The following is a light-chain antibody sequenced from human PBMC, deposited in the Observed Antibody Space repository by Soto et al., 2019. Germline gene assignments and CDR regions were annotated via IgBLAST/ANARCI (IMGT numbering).Light chain of an antibody. J-gene: IGKJ5*01. V-gene: IGKV3-20*01. CDR3: QQYTNAHGIT. CDR1: QGVGNKY. CDR2: AAS. Sequence: EIALTQSPGTLSLSPGERVTLSCRASQGVGNKYLAWYQQRPGQAPSLLIYAASCRATGVPDRFSGSGSGTDFTLTISRLEPEDFAVYDCQQYTNAHGITFGQGTRLEIK.